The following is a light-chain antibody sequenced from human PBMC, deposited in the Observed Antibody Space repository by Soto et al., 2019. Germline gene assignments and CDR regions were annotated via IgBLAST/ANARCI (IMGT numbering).Light chain of an antibody. V-gene: IGLV1-44*01. CDR2: SNN. Sequence: QAVVTQPPSASGTPGQRVTISCSGSSSNIGSNTVNWYQQLPGTAPKLLNYSNNQRPSGVPDRFSGSKSGTSASLAISGLQSEDEADYYCAAWDDSLNGLVFGGGTKVTVL. CDR1: SSNIGSNT. J-gene: IGLJ2*01. CDR3: AAWDDSLNGLV.